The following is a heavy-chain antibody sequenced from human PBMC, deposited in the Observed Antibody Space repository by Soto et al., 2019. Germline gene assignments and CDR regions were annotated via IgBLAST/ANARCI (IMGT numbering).Heavy chain of an antibody. V-gene: IGHV4-61*01. CDR1: GGSVSSGSYY. Sequence: PSETLSLTCTVSGGSVSSGSYYWRWIRQPPGKGLEWIGYIYYSGSTNYNPSLKSRVTISVDTSKNQFSLKLSSVTAADTAVYYCARPLYSYGPMDVWGQGTTVTVS. CDR3: ARPLYSYGPMDV. CDR2: IYYSGST. D-gene: IGHD5-18*01. J-gene: IGHJ6*02.